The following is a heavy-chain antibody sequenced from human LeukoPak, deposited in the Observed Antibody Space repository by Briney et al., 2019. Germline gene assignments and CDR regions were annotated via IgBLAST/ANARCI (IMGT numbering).Heavy chain of an antibody. D-gene: IGHD3-3*01. V-gene: IGHV1-2*02. CDR3: ARAYDFWSGSHAFDI. CDR2: INPNSGGT. CDR1: GYTFTGYY. J-gene: IGHJ3*02. Sequence: ASVTVSCKASGYTFTGYYMHWVRQAPGQGLEWMGLINPNSGGTNYAQKFQGRVTMTRDTSISTAYMELSRLRSDDTAVYYCARAYDFWSGSHAFDIWGQGTMVTVSS.